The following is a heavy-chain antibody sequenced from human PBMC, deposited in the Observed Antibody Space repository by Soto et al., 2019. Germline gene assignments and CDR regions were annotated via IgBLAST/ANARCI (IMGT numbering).Heavy chain of an antibody. CDR1: GFIFSGSG. D-gene: IGHD5-12*01. CDR3: ATYSGYDSYYFDS. V-gene: IGHV3-73*01. Sequence: PGGTLRLSCAASGFIFSGSGMHWVRQASGKGLEWVGHIRTKANNYATVYTGSVKGRFTISRDDSKNTAYLQMNSLKTEDTALYYCATYSGYDSYYFDSWGQGTLVTVSS. J-gene: IGHJ4*02. CDR2: IRTKANNYAT.